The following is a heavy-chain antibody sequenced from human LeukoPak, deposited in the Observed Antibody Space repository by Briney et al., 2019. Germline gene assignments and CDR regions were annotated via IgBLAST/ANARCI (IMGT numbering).Heavy chain of an antibody. J-gene: IGHJ4*02. CDR3: ARAGSGSRKRETDY. CDR2: IYYSGST. D-gene: IGHD6-19*01. V-gene: IGHV4-39*01. Sequence: SETLSLTCTVSGGSISSSSYYWGWIRQPPGKGLEWIGSIYYSGSTYYNPSLKSRVTISVDTSKNQFSLKLSSVTAADTAVYYCARAGSGSRKRETDYWGQGTLVTVSS. CDR1: GGSISSSSYY.